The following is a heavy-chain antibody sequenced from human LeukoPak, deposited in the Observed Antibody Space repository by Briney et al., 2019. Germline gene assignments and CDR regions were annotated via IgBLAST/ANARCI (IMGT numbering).Heavy chain of an antibody. CDR1: GFTFSRTW. D-gene: IGHD3-10*01. CDR2: INHEGTEK. CDR3: ATGGHYYGD. J-gene: IGHJ4*02. V-gene: IGHV3-7*05. Sequence: TGGSLRLSCAASGFTFSRTWMSWLRQAPGKGLEWVAYINHEGTEKDYMDSVKGRFTISRDNAQNSLFLQMNSLRAEDTAIYYCATGGHYYGDWGQGTLVTVSS.